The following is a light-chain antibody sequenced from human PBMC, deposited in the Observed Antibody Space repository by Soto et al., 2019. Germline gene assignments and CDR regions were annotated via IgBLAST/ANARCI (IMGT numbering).Light chain of an antibody. CDR1: QSVVTW. CDR3: QQYNSYSPWT. Sequence: DIQMTQSPSILSGSVGDRVTITCRASQSVVTWLAWYQQKSGKAPKLLIYDASYLESGVPSRFSGSGSGTEFTLTISSLQPDDFATYYCQQYNSYSPWTFGQGTKVDIK. J-gene: IGKJ1*01. CDR2: DAS. V-gene: IGKV1-5*01.